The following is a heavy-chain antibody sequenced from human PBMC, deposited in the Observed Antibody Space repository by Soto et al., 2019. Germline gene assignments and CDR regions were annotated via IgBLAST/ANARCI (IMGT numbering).Heavy chain of an antibody. CDR1: GGSISSRGSMSGRSFY. Sequence: PSETLSLTCTVSGGSISSRGSMSGRSFYWGWMRQPPGKGLEWIASISYSGGSFYNSSLKSRLTISVDTSKNQFSLSLKSVTAADTAVYYCARDKITGLFDYWGQGTLVTVSS. D-gene: IGHD2-8*02. J-gene: IGHJ4*02. CDR2: ISYSGGS. CDR3: ARDKITGLFDY. V-gene: IGHV4-39*02.